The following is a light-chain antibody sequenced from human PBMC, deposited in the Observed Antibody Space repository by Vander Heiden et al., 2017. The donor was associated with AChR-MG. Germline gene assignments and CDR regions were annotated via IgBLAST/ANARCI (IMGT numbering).Light chain of an antibody. J-gene: IGLJ1*01. V-gene: IGLV1-40*01. CDR1: SSNIGAGYD. CDR3: QSYDSSLSGYV. CDR2: GDS. Sequence: QTVLTQPPSVSGAPGQMVTISCTGSSSNIGAGYDVRWYQQLPGTSPKLLSYGDSNRPSGVPDRFSGSKSGTSASLAITGLQAEDEADYYCQSYDSSLSGYVFGTGTKVTVL.